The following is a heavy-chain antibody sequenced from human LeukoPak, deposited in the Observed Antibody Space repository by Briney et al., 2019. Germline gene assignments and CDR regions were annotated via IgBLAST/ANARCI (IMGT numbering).Heavy chain of an antibody. J-gene: IGHJ4*02. V-gene: IGHV1-2*02. D-gene: IGHD6-19*01. CDR3: AREAEDSSGPSYYFDY. CDR1: GYTFSGYY. Sequence: GASVKVSCKASGYTFSGYYMHWVRQAPGQGLEWMGWINPKSGGTNEAQKFHDRVTMTRDTSIRTAYMEVSRLRSDDTAVYYCAREAEDSSGPSYYFDYWGQGTLVTVSS. CDR2: INPKSGGT.